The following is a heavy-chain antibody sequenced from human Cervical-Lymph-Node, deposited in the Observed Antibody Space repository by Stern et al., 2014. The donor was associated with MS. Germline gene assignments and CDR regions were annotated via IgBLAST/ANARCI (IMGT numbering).Heavy chain of an antibody. J-gene: IGHJ6*02. CDR1: GFTVSSNY. D-gene: IGHD5-18*01. Sequence: EVQLVESGGGLIQPGGSLRLSCAASGFTVSSNYMSWVRQAPGKGLEWASVIYSGGSTYHADSVKGRFTISRDNSKNTLYLQMNSLRAEDTAVYYCARDRDSYGLGGYYYGMDVWGQGTTVTVSS. CDR3: ARDRDSYGLGGYYYGMDV. CDR2: IYSGGST. V-gene: IGHV3-53*01.